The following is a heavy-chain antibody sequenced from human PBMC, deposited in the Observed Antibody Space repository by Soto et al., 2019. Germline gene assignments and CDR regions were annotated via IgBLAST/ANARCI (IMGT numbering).Heavy chain of an antibody. V-gene: IGHV1-46*03. Sequence: GASVKVSCKASGYTFTSYYMHWVRQAPGQGLEWMGIINPSGGSTSYAQKFQGRVTMTRDTSTSTVYMELSSLRSEDTAVYYCAREPAPSIAAAGTSDYRGQGTLVTVPS. CDR3: AREPAPSIAAAGTSDY. CDR2: INPSGGST. J-gene: IGHJ4*02. CDR1: GYTFTSYY. D-gene: IGHD6-13*01.